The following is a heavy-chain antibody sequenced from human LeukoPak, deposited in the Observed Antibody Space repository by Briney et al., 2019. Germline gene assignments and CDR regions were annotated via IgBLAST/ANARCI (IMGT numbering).Heavy chain of an antibody. Sequence: GGSLRLSCAASGFILSNYVMHWVRQAPGKGLEWVAVISYDGSNKNFADSVKGRFTISRDNAKNSLYLQMNSLRAEDTAVYYCARDYGGSSPFDYWGQGTLVTVSS. CDR1: GFILSNYV. D-gene: IGHD4-23*01. V-gene: IGHV3-30*04. CDR2: ISYDGSNK. J-gene: IGHJ4*02. CDR3: ARDYGGSSPFDY.